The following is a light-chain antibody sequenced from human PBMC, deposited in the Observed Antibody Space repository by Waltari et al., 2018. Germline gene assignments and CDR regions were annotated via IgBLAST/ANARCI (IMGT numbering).Light chain of an antibody. CDR1: QSISSY. CDR2: AAS. J-gene: IGKJ5*01. Sequence: DIQMTQSPSSLSASVGDRVTITCRASQSISSYLNWYQQKPGKAPKPLIYAASSLQSGVPSRFSGSGSGTDFTLTISSLQPEDFATYYCQQSYSTPKITFGQGTRLEIK. CDR3: QQSYSTPKIT. V-gene: IGKV1-39*01.